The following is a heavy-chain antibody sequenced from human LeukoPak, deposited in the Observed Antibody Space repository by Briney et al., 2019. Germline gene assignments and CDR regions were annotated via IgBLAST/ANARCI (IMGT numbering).Heavy chain of an antibody. CDR1: GFTFNTYW. D-gene: IGHD3-3*01. V-gene: IGHV3-23*01. J-gene: IGHJ3*02. CDR2: ISGSGGST. CDR3: AKSFRHVLRFLEWLFAFDI. Sequence: PGGSLRLSCAASGFTFNTYWFHWVRQAPGKGLEWVSAISGSGGSTYYADSVKGRFTISRDNSKNTLYLQMNSLRAEDTAVYYCAKSFRHVLRFLEWLFAFDIWGQGTMVTVSS.